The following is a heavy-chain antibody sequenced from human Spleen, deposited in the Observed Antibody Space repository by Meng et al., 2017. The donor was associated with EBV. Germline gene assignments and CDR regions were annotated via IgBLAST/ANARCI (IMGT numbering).Heavy chain of an antibody. CDR1: GFSCSRYW. D-gene: IGHD6-25*01. J-gene: IGHJ4*02. Sequence: EVERVEAGGTLVQPGGSLRLSCAAAGFSCSRYWMHWVRQVPGKGLVWVSRTNDDGRITNYADSVKGRFTISRDNTKNTLYLQMNSLRAEDTAVYFCARDLVGSDDDWGQGTLVTVSS. CDR2: TNDDGRIT. CDR3: ARDLVGSDDD. V-gene: IGHV3-74*01.